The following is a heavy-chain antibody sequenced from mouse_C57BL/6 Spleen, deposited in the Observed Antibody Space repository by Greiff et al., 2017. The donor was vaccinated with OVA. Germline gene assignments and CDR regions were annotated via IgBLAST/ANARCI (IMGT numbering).Heavy chain of an antibody. CDR1: GYAFSSSW. D-gene: IGHD1-3*01. Sequence: QVQLQQSGPELVKPGASVKISCKASGYAFSSSWMNWVKQRPGKGLEWIGRIYPGDGDTNYNGKFKGKATLTADKSSSTAYMQLSSLTSEDSAVYFCARSLAQRDAMDYWGQGTSVTVSS. J-gene: IGHJ4*01. V-gene: IGHV1-82*01. CDR3: ARSLAQRDAMDY. CDR2: IYPGDGDT.